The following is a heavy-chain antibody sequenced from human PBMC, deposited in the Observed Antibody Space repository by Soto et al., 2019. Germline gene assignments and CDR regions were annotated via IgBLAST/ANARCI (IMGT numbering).Heavy chain of an antibody. CDR2: ISSSGSTI. Sequence: EVQLVESGGGLVQPGGSLRLSCAASGFTFSSYEMNWVRQAPGKGLEWVSYISSSGSTIYYADSVKGRFTISRDNAKNSLYLQMNSLRGEDTAVYYCARGPHLVLRYFDWLTTTEKNYYYYYGMDVWGQGTTVTVSS. CDR1: GFTFSSYE. V-gene: IGHV3-48*03. D-gene: IGHD3-9*01. CDR3: ARGPHLVLRYFDWLTTTEKNYYYYYGMDV. J-gene: IGHJ6*02.